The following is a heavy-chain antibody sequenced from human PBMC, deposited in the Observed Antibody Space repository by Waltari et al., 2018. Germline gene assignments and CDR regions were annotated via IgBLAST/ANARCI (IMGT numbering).Heavy chain of an antibody. CDR3: AHTVVVQGVRFDF. D-gene: IGHD3-10*01. J-gene: IGHJ4*02. CDR1: GFSLTTPGVA. CDR2: IYWNNDE. Sequence: QITLKESGPTLVKPTQTLTLTCTFSGFSLTTPGVAVGWVRQPPGKALEWLALIYWNNDERYRPSLGSRLSITKDTSKNQVVLTVTDIDPVDTATYYCAHTVVVQGVRFDFWGQGVLVTVSS. V-gene: IGHV2-5*01.